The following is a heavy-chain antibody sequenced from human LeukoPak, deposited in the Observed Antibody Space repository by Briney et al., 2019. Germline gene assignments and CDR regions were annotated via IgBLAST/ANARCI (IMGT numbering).Heavy chain of an antibody. D-gene: IGHD1-26*01. J-gene: IGHJ4*02. CDR1: GGSISSYY. CDR3: ARGGRFDYGDY. V-gene: IGHV4-59*01. CDR2: IYYSGST. Sequence: SETLSLTCTASGGSISSYYWSWIRQPPGKGLEWIGYIYYSGSTNYNPSLKSRVTISVDTSKNQFSLKLSSVTAADTAVYYCARGGRFDYGDYWGQGTLVTVSS.